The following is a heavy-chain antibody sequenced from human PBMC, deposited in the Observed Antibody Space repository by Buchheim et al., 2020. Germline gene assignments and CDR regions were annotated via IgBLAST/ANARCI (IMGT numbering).Heavy chain of an antibody. V-gene: IGHV1-2*02. CDR2: INPESGGT. CDR1: GNTFTKYF. Sequence: QVQLVQSGAEVKKPGASVKVSCKASGNTFTKYFIHWVRQAPGQGLEWMGWINPESGGTNFAQKFQGRVTMTRDTSIRSASMELSGLRFDDTAVYYCVTDRPLGDNLLYPGYWGQGTL. CDR3: VTDRPLGDNLLYPGY. D-gene: IGHD3-3*01. J-gene: IGHJ4*02.